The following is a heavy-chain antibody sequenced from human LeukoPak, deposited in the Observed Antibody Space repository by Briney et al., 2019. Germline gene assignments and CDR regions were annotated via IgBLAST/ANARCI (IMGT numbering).Heavy chain of an antibody. CDR3: AKDDEGFGELLYPDY. V-gene: IGHV3-48*01. D-gene: IGHD3-10*01. Sequence: GGSLRLSCAASGFTFSSYAMHWVRQAPGKGLEWVSYISSSSSTIYYADSVKGRFTISRDNAKNSLYLQMNSLRAEDTAVYYCAKDDEGFGELLYPDYWGQGTLVTVSS. CDR2: ISSSSSTI. CDR1: GFTFSSYA. J-gene: IGHJ4*02.